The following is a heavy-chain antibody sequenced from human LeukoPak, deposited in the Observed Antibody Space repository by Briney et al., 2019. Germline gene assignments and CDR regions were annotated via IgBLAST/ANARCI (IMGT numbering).Heavy chain of an antibody. J-gene: IGHJ1*01. V-gene: IGHV4-39*01. CDR2: IYYSGRT. CDR3: ARRRYYDGSGYLE. D-gene: IGHD3-22*01. CDR1: GDSVSRSDSD. Sequence: SETLSLTCSVSGDSVSRSDSDWDWIRQPPGKGLEWIGTIYYSGRTYYSPSLRSRVTMSMDPSNNQFSLNLRSVTAADTALYYCARRRYYDGSGYLEWGQGTLLSVSS.